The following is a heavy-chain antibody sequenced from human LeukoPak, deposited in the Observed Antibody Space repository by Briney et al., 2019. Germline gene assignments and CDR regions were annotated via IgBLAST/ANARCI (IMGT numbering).Heavy chain of an antibody. CDR2: LWSDGIKE. CDR1: GFTLSRHG. D-gene: IGHD3-3*01. CDR3: ARSRGGGITIFGAPRPAFDS. Sequence: PGGSLRLSCTASGFTLSRHGIHWVRQAPGKGLERVALLWSDGIKEDYADSAKGRFTISRDNAKNSLYLQMNSLRAEDTAVYYCARSRGGGITIFGAPRPAFDSWGQGTLVTVSS. V-gene: IGHV3-33*01. J-gene: IGHJ5*01.